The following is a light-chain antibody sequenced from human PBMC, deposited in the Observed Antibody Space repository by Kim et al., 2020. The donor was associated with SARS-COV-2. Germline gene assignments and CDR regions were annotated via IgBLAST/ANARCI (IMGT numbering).Light chain of an antibody. CDR2: GAS. Sequence: SPGERDTPSCRDSQSVRSGYLAWYQQIPGQTPRLLIYGASSRATGIPDRFSGSGSGTDFTLTISRLEPEDFAVYYCQQYHTLPFTFGPGTKVDIK. CDR3: QQYHTLPFT. CDR1: QSVRSGY. J-gene: IGKJ3*01. V-gene: IGKV3-20*01.